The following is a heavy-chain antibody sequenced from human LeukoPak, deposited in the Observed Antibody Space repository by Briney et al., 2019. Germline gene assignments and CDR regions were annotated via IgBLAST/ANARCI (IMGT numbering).Heavy chain of an antibody. CDR3: ARRIRGKCSSTSCPGYFDL. CDR2: INHSGST. CDR1: GGSFSGYY. J-gene: IGHJ2*01. V-gene: IGHV4-34*01. Sequence: SETLSLTCAVYGGSFSGYYWSWIRQPPGKGLEWIGEINHSGSTNYNPSLKSRVTISVDTSKNQFSLKLSSVTAADTAVYYCARRIRGKCSSTSCPGYFDLWGRGTLVTVSS. D-gene: IGHD2-2*01.